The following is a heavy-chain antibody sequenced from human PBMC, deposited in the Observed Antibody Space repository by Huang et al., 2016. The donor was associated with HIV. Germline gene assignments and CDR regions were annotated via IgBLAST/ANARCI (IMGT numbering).Heavy chain of an antibody. CDR2: IIQRGST. Sequence: QVQLQQWGAGLLKPSETLSLSCAVYGGSFSNYYWSWLRQPPGKGLEWIGEIIQRGSTNYNPSLKSRVTISVDTSKNQFSLKLSSVTAADTAVYYCARGAVRYFDRGGTRYYGMDVWGQGTTVTVSS. V-gene: IGHV4-34*01. CDR1: GGSFSNYY. D-gene: IGHD3-9*01. J-gene: IGHJ6*02. CDR3: ARGAVRYFDRGGTRYYGMDV.